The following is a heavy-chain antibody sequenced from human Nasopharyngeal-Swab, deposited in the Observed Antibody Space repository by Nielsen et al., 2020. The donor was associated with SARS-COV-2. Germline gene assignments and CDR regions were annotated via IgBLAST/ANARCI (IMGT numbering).Heavy chain of an antibody. D-gene: IGHD5-24*01. CDR1: GLSVSSNY. Sequence: GSLRLSCAASGLSVSSNYMSWVRQAPGKGLEWVSIIYPGGSTYYADSVKGRFTISRDSSWNTLYLQMNSLTAEDTAVSYCARVLDGYNGFDYWGQGTLVTVSS. J-gene: IGHJ4*02. CDR2: IYPGGST. V-gene: IGHV3-53*01. CDR3: ARVLDGYNGFDY.